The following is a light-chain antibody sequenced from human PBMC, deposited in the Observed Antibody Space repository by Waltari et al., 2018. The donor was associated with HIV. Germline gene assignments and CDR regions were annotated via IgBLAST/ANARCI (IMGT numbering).Light chain of an antibody. CDR1: SSDVGDYNS. V-gene: IGLV2-11*01. J-gene: IGLJ1*01. CDR2: DAS. Sequence: QSALTQPRSVSGSPGQSVTISCTGTSSDVGDYNSVSWYQQHPGKAPKLMIYDASKWPSGVPGRFSGSKSGNTASLTISGLQAEDEADYYCCSYAGTYTYVFGTGTKVTVL. CDR3: CSYAGTYTYV.